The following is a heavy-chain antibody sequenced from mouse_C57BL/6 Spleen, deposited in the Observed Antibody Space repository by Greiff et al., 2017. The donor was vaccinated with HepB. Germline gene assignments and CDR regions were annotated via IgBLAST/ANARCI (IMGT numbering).Heavy chain of an antibody. V-gene: IGHV1-15*01. CDR2: IDPETGGT. CDR3: TRRHYGSSYFAY. CDR1: GYTFTDYE. Sequence: HVKQSGAELVRPGASVTLSCKASGYTFTDYEMHWVKQTPVHGLEWIGAIDPETGGTAYNQKFKGKAILTADKSSSTAYMELRSLTSEDSAVYYCTRRHYGSSYFAYWGQGTLVTVSA. J-gene: IGHJ3*01. D-gene: IGHD1-1*01.